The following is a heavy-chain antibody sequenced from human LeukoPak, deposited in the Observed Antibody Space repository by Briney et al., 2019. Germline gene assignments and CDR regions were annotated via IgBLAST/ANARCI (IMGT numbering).Heavy chain of an antibody. V-gene: IGHV3-23*01. D-gene: IGHD2-2*01. J-gene: IGHJ3*02. CDR2: ISGSGGST. CDR3: ARATQLLQAFDI. CDR1: GFTFSSYA. Sequence: PGGSLRLSCAASGFTFSSYAMSWVRQAPGKGLEWVSAISGSGGSTYYADSVKGRFTISRDNAKNTLYLQMNSLRAEDTAVYYCARATQLLQAFDIWGQGTMVTVSS.